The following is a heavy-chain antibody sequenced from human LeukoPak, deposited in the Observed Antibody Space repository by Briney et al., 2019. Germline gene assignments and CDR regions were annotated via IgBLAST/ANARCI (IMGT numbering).Heavy chain of an antibody. CDR3: ARGLDPFAHNPFDI. D-gene: IGHD3/OR15-3a*01. CDR1: GGTFKSHA. V-gene: IGHV1-69*06. Sequence: SVKVSCKASGGTFKSHAITWVRQAPGQGLEWMGQIIPMFGTAEYAQRFQGRVTIVADKSTTTVHMELSSLRSEDTAVYYCARGLDPFAHNPFDIWGQGTMVTVSS. J-gene: IGHJ3*02. CDR2: IIPMFGTA.